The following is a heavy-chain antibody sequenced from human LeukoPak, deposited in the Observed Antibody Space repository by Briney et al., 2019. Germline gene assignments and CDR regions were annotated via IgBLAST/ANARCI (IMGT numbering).Heavy chain of an antibody. CDR1: GFTFSSYS. D-gene: IGHD3-10*01. Sequence: GGSLRLSCAASGFTFSSYSMNWVRQAPGKGLEWVASIKPDGSEKFYVDSVRGRFTISRDNAKTSLYLQMNSLRAEDTAVYYCARGRISLSWGQGTLVTVSS. CDR3: ARGRISLS. CDR2: IKPDGSEK. V-gene: IGHV3-7*05. J-gene: IGHJ5*02.